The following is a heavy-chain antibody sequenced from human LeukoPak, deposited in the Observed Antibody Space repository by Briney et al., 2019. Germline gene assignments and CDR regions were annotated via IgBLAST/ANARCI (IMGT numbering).Heavy chain of an antibody. CDR1: GFSLSTRGVG. D-gene: IGHD3-16*02. CDR2: IYWDDDK. V-gene: IGHV2-5*02. CDR3: AHSLITFGGVIVIFDY. J-gene: IGHJ4*02. Sequence: SGPTLVKLTQTLTLTCTFSGFSLSTRGVGVGWIRQPPGKALEWLALIYWDDDKRYSPSLKSRLTITKDTSKNQVVLTMTNMDPVDTATYYCAHSLITFGGVIVIFDYWGQGTLVTVSS.